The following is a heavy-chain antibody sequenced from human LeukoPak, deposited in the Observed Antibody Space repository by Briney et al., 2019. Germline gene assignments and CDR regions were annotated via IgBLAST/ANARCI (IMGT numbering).Heavy chain of an antibody. J-gene: IGHJ4*02. CDR3: AKGSAGDYYGSGSYLDY. D-gene: IGHD3-10*01. V-gene: IGHV3-21*04. CDR2: ISSSTSYI. CDR1: GFTFSSYA. Sequence: GGSLRLSCAASGFTFSSYAMSWVRQAPGKGLEWVSTISSSTSYIYYADSVKGRFTISRDNAKNSLYLQMNSLRAEDTALYYCAKGSAGDYYGSGSYLDYWGQGTLVTVSS.